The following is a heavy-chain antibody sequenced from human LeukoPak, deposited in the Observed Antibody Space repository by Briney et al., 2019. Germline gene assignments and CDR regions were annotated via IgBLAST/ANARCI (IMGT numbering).Heavy chain of an antibody. CDR3: ARVERWLQFAWDY. V-gene: IGHV1-2*06. CDR2: INPNSGGT. J-gene: IGHJ4*02. Sequence: ASVKVSCKASGYTFTGYYMHWVRQAPGQGLEWMGRINPNSGGTNYAQKFQGRVTMTRDTSISTACMELSRLRSDDTAVYYCARVERWLQFAWDYWGQGTLVTVSS. CDR1: GYTFTGYY. D-gene: IGHD5-24*01.